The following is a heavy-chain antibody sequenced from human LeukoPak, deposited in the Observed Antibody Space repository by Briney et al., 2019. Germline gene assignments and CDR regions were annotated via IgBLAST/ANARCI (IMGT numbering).Heavy chain of an antibody. D-gene: IGHD3-9*01. CDR2: ISSSATIL. CDR3: ARTYYDILTGSDTFDL. CDR1: GFTFSDYY. Sequence: GGSLRLSCAASGFTFSDYYMSWIRQAPGKGLEWVSYISSSATILSYADSVKGRFTISRDDAKNSLYLQMNSLRAGDTAVYYCARTYYDILTGSDTFDLWGQGTMVTVSS. J-gene: IGHJ3*01. V-gene: IGHV3-11*01.